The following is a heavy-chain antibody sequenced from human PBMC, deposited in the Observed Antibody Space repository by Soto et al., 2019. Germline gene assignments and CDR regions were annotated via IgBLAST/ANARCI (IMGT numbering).Heavy chain of an antibody. D-gene: IGHD3-9*01. CDR3: ASLLPFEYYFDY. V-gene: IGHV4-59*01. J-gene: IGHJ4*02. CDR2: IYYSGST. Sequence: NPSETLSLTCTVSGGSISSYYWSWIRQPPGKGLEWIGYIYYSGSTNYNPSLKSRVTISVDTSKNQFSLKLSSVTAADTAVYYCASLLPFEYYFDYWGQGTLVTVSS. CDR1: GGSISSYY.